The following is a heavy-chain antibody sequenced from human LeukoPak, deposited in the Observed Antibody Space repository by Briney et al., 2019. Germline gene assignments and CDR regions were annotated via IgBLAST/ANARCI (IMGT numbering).Heavy chain of an antibody. D-gene: IGHD3-10*01. CDR1: GFTFSSYS. CDR2: ISGSSSTI. Sequence: GGSLRLSCAVSGFTFSSYSMTWVRQAPGKGLEWVSYISGSSSTIYYAESVKGRFTISRDNAKNSLYLQMSSLRAEDTAVYYCARLYGSESYYPTYFDYWGQGNLVTVSS. J-gene: IGHJ4*02. CDR3: ARLYGSESYYPTYFDY. V-gene: IGHV3-48*01.